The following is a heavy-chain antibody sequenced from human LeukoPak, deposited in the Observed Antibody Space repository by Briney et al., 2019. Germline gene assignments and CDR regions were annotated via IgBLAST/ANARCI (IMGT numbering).Heavy chain of an antibody. CDR1: GGPFSGYY. J-gene: IGHJ4*02. D-gene: IGHD1-1*01. CDR2: INHSGST. CDR3: ARERNWKKHIDY. V-gene: IGHV4-34*01. Sequence: SETLSLTCAVSGGPFSGYYWSWIRHPPGKGLEWIGEINHSGSTNYNPSLKSRVTISVDTSKNQFSLKVSSVTGADRAVYYCARERNWKKHIDYWGQGNLVTVSS.